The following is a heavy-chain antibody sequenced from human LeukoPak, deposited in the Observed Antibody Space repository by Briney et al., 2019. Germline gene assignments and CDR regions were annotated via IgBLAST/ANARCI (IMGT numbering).Heavy chain of an antibody. V-gene: IGHV4-34*01. CDR3: TRGDDYRKTGY. CDR2: IHPSGST. CDR1: GGSLSGHY. D-gene: IGHD4-11*01. J-gene: IGHJ4*02. Sequence: SETLSLTCAVYGGSLSGHYWSWIRQPPGKGLEWIGEIHPSGSTNYNPSLKSRVIISFDTSKNQFSLKLTSVTAADTAVYYCTRGDDYRKTGYWGQGTLVTVSS.